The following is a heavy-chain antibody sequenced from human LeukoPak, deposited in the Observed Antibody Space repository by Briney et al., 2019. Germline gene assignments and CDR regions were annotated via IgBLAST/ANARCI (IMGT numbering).Heavy chain of an antibody. CDR1: GYTFTGYY. J-gene: IGHJ4*02. V-gene: IGHV1-2*02. D-gene: IGHD3-10*01. CDR2: INPNSGAT. CDR3: AKAQTHVVRGVSAFDY. Sequence: GASVKVSCRASGYTFTGYYIHWVRQAPGQGLEWLGWINPNSGATKYAQQFRGRVAMTSDTSISTAHMELSSLTSDDTAVYYCAKAQTHVVRGVSAFDYWGQGTLVTVSS.